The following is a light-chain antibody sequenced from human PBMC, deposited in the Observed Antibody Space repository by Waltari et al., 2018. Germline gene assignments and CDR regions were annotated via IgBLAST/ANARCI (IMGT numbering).Light chain of an antibody. V-gene: IGKV1-16*02. CDR3: LQYIAYPYT. CDR1: QDISNY. CDR2: AES. J-gene: IGKJ2*01. Sequence: DIQMTQSPSSLSASVGDTVTITCRASQDISNYLAWVQQKAGKAPKSLIYAESSLQSGVPAKFGGSGPGTDFTLTISSLQPEDFATYYCLQYIAYPYTFGQGTKLEVK.